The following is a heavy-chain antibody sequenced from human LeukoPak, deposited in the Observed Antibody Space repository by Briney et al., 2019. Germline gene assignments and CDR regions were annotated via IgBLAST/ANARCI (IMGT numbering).Heavy chain of an antibody. CDR3: ARVGSSGWDDFDY. CDR2: ISSSSSTI. J-gene: IGHJ4*02. D-gene: IGHD6-19*01. V-gene: IGHV3-48*04. Sequence: GGSLRLSCAASGFTFSSYAMHWVRQAPGKGLEGVSYISSSSSTIYYADSVKGRFTISRDNAKNSLYLQMNSLRAEDTAVYYCARVGSSGWDDFDYWGQGTLVTVSS. CDR1: GFTFSSYA.